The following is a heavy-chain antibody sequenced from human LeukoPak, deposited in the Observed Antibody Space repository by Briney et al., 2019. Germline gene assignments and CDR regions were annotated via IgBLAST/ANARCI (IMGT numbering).Heavy chain of an antibody. CDR1: GFTFSSYA. Sequence: GGSLRLSCAGSGFTFSSYAMSWVRQAPGKGLEWVSAISGSGGSTYYADSVKGRFTISRDNSKNTLYLQMNSLRAEDTAVYYCAKGSLRYSSSWYFDYWGQGTLVTVSS. V-gene: IGHV3-23*01. CDR3: AKGSLRYSSSWYFDY. CDR2: ISGSGGST. J-gene: IGHJ4*02. D-gene: IGHD6-13*01.